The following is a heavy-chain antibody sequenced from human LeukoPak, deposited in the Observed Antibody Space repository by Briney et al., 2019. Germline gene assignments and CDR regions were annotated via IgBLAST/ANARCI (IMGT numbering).Heavy chain of an antibody. Sequence: PGGSLRLSCAASGSTFSNYWTHWVRHAPGKGLVWVSRINSDGSSTSYADSVKGRFSISRDNAKNTLYLQMNSLRVEDTAVYYCARGLSGYSSSLGYWGQGTLVTVSS. CDR3: ARGLSGYSSSLGY. CDR1: GSTFSNYW. CDR2: INSDGSST. V-gene: IGHV3-74*01. D-gene: IGHD6-19*01. J-gene: IGHJ4*02.